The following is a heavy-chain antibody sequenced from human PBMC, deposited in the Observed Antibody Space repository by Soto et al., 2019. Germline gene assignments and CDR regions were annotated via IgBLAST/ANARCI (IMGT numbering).Heavy chain of an antibody. Sequence: QVQLVESGGGVVQPGRSLRLSCAASGFTFSSYGMHWVRQAPGKGLEWVAVIWYDGSNKYYADSVKGRFTISRDNSKNTLYLQMTSLRAEDTAVYYCARDRIAAAGDYYFDYWGQGTLVTVSS. CDR1: GFTFSSYG. V-gene: IGHV3-33*01. D-gene: IGHD6-13*01. CDR3: ARDRIAAAGDYYFDY. J-gene: IGHJ4*02. CDR2: IWYDGSNK.